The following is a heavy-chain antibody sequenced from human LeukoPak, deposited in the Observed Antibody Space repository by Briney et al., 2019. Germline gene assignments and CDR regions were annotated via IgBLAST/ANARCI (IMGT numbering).Heavy chain of an antibody. Sequence: PSETLSLTCTVSGGSISSYYGSWMRQPPGKGLEGRGYVYYSGSTNYNPSLKRRVTIPLDKSKPQFSLKLSSVTAADTAVYYCARGPPHLWAGTTRFDYWGQGTLVTVSS. D-gene: IGHD1-1*01. J-gene: IGHJ4*02. CDR3: ARGPPHLWAGTTRFDY. CDR1: GGSISSYY. V-gene: IGHV4-59*01. CDR2: VYYSGST.